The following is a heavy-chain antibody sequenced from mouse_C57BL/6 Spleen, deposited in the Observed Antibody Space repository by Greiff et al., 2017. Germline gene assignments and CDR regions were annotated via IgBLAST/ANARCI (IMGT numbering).Heavy chain of an antibody. D-gene: IGHD1-1*01. CDR1: GYTFTDYY. Sequence: VQLQQSGPELVKPGASVKISCKASGYTFTDYYMNWVKQSHGKSLEWIGDINPNNGGTSYNQKFKGKATLTVDKSSSTAYMELRSLTSEDSAVYYCAKYYGSRRGDYFDYWGQGTTLTVSS. J-gene: IGHJ2*01. V-gene: IGHV1-26*01. CDR3: AKYYGSRRGDYFDY. CDR2: INPNNGGT.